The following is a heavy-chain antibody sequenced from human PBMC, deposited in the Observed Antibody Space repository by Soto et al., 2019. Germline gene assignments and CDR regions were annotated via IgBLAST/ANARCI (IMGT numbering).Heavy chain of an antibody. D-gene: IGHD4-17*01. CDR3: ARDRRYGDYRHFDY. CDR1: GGTFSSYT. Sequence: QVQLVQSGAEVKKPGSSVKVSCKASGGTFSSYTISWVRQAPGQGLEWMGRIIPILGIANYAQKFQGSVTITADKSTSTAYMELSSLRSEDTAVYYCARDRRYGDYRHFDYWGQGTLVTVSS. J-gene: IGHJ4*02. CDR2: IIPILGIA. V-gene: IGHV1-69*08.